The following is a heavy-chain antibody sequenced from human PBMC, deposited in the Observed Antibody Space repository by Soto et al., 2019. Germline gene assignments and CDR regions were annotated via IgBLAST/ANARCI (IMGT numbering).Heavy chain of an antibody. V-gene: IGHV3-30-3*01. CDR3: ARDRSMIVVVPGY. D-gene: IGHD3-22*01. CDR2: ISYDGSNK. J-gene: IGHJ4*02. CDR1: GFTFNTYA. Sequence: GSLRLSCAASGFTFNTYAMHWVRQAPGKGLEWVALISYDGSNKYYADSVKGRFTISRDNSKNTLYLQMNSLRADDTAIYYCARDRSMIVVVPGYWGQGTLVTVSS.